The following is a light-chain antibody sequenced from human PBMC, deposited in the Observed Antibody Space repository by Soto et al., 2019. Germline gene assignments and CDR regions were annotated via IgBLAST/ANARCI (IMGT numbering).Light chain of an antibody. CDR3: QQYGSSGT. CDR1: QSVSSN. V-gene: IGKV3-20*01. Sequence: EVVLTQSPGTLSVSPGERATLSCRASQSVSSNLAWYQQKPGQAPRLLIYDASNRATGIPARFSGSGSGTDFTLTISSLEPEDFAVYYCQQYGSSGTFGQGTKVDIK. CDR2: DAS. J-gene: IGKJ1*01.